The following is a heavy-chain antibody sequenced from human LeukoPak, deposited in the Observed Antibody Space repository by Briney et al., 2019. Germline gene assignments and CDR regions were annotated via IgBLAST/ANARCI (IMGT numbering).Heavy chain of an antibody. Sequence: PGGSLRLSCAASGFTFSSYEMNWVRQAPGKGLEWVSYISSSGSTIYYADSVKGRFTISRDNAKNSLYLQMNSLRAEDTAVYYCASGITIINYYWGQGTLVTVSS. D-gene: IGHD3-22*01. CDR3: ASGITIINYY. CDR2: ISSSGSTI. CDR1: GFTFSSYE. V-gene: IGHV3-48*03. J-gene: IGHJ4*02.